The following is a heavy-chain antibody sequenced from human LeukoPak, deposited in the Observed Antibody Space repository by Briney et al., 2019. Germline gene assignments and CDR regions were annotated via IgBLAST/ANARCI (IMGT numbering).Heavy chain of an antibody. CDR3: ARGGTIFGVATDAFDI. CDR1: GGSISSYY. V-gene: IGHV4-59*01. CDR2: IYYSGST. Sequence: SETLSLTCTVSGGSISSYYWSWIRQPPGKGLEWIGYIYYSGSTNYNPSLKSRVTTSVDTSKNQFSLKLSSVTAADTAVYYCARGGTIFGVATDAFDIWGQGTMVTVSS. J-gene: IGHJ3*02. D-gene: IGHD3-3*01.